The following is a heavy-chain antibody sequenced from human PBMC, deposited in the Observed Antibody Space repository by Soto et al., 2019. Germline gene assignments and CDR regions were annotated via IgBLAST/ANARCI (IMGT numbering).Heavy chain of an antibody. CDR3: ARDQPGYSYGYGLGY. J-gene: IGHJ4*02. CDR2: ISSSSSYI. D-gene: IGHD5-18*01. CDR1: GFTFGSYS. Sequence: EVQLVESGGGLVKPGASLRHSCAASGFTFGSYSMNWVRQAPGKGLEWVSSISSSSSYIYYADSVKGRFTISRDNAKNSLYLQMNSLRAEDTAVYYCARDQPGYSYGYGLGYWGQGTLVTVSS. V-gene: IGHV3-21*01.